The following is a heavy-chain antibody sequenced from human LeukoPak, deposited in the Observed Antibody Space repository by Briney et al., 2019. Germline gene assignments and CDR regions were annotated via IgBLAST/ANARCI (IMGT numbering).Heavy chain of an antibody. D-gene: IGHD3-10*01. Sequence: PSETLSLTCAVYGGSFSGYSWNWIRQPAGKGLEWIGRIYTSGSPNYNPSLKSRVTISVDTSKIQFSLKLSSVTAADTATYYCARSRGYYGSGNYRDYYYYYMDVWGKGTTVTISS. V-gene: IGHV4-59*10. CDR1: GGSFSGYS. J-gene: IGHJ6*03. CDR2: IYTSGSP. CDR3: ARSRGYYGSGNYRDYYYYYMDV.